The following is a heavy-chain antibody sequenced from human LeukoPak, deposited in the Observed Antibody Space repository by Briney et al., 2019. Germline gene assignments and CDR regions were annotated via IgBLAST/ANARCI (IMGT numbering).Heavy chain of an antibody. Sequence: SETLSLTCTVSGGSISTYYWSWIRQPVGKGLEWIGHIKTSGSTHYNPSLRSRITMSVDTSKNQFSLNLSSVTAADTAVYYCAGYREVGATVDYWGRGTLVTVSS. D-gene: IGHD1-26*01. CDR3: AGYREVGATVDY. J-gene: IGHJ4*02. CDR2: IKTSGST. CDR1: GGSISTYY. V-gene: IGHV4-4*07.